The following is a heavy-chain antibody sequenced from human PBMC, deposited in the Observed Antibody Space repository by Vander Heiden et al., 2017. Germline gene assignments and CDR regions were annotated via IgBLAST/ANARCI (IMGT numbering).Heavy chain of an antibody. CDR1: VDTFSTYA. CDR2: IIPIFGTP. D-gene: IGHD2-2*01. CDR3: AREGRRSYANPFDY. Sequence: QVQLVQSGAEVKKPGSSVKVSCKASVDTFSTYAISWVRQAPGQGLEWMGGIIPIFGTPNYAQKFQGRVTITADESTSTAYMELSSLRSEDTAVYYCAREGRRSYANPFDYWGQGTLVTVSS. V-gene: IGHV1-69*01. J-gene: IGHJ4*02.